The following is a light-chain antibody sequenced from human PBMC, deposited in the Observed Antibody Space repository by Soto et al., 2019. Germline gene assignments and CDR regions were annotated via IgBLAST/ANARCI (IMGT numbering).Light chain of an antibody. CDR1: QSIGNY. CDR3: QQSYTSPYT. CDR2: TAS. V-gene: IGKV1-39*01. J-gene: IGKJ2*01. Sequence: DIQMTQSPSSLSASVGDKVTITCRASQSIGNYLNWYQQKPGKAPKLLIYTASSLQSGVPSRFSGSGSGTDFSLAISSLQPEDFASYFCQQSYTSPYTFGQGTKLEIK.